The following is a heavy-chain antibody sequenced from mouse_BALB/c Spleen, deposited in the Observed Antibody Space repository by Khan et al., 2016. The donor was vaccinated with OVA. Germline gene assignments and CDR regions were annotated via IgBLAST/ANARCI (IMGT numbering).Heavy chain of an antibody. CDR3: ARGAFGY. J-gene: IGHJ3*01. Sequence: VQLQQSGPELMKPGASVNISCKASGYSFTSYYIHWVKQSHGKSLEWIGYIDPFNGGTDYNQEFKGKATLTVDKSSSTAYMHLSSLTSEDSAVYDCARGAFGYWGQGTLVTVSA. V-gene: IGHV1S135*01. CDR1: GYSFTSYY. CDR2: IDPFNGGT.